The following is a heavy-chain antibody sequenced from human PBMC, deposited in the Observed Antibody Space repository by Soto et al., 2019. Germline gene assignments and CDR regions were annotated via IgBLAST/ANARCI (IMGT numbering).Heavy chain of an antibody. CDR2: ISAYNGNT. Sequence: GASVKVSCKASGYTFTSYGISWVRQAPGQGLEWMGWISAYNGNTNYAQKLQGRVTMTTDTSTSTAYMELRSLRSDDTAMYYCASSTMDDYGLTDAFDIWGQGTMVTVSS. CDR3: ASSTMDDYGLTDAFDI. J-gene: IGHJ3*02. D-gene: IGHD4-17*01. CDR1: GYTFTSYG. V-gene: IGHV1-18*01.